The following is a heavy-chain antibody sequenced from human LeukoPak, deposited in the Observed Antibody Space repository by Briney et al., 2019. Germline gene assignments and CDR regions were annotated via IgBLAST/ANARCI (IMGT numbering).Heavy chain of an antibody. V-gene: IGHV1-69*05. D-gene: IGHD4-17*01. Sequence: ASVKVSCKASGGTFSSYAISWVRQAPGQGLEWMGGIIPIFGTANYAQKFQGRVTFTTGESTSTAYMELSSLRSEDTAVYYCARGSYDYGDYYYYYYMDVWGKGTTVTVSS. CDR2: IIPIFGTA. J-gene: IGHJ6*03. CDR1: GGTFSSYA. CDR3: ARGSYDYGDYYYYYYMDV.